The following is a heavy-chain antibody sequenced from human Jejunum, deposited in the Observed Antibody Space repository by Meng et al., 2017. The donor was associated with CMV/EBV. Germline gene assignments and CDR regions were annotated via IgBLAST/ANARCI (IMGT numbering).Heavy chain of an antibody. CDR1: TFNTYT. CDR2: VIPILNMA. Sequence: TFNTYTFNWVRQAPGPGLEWMGRVIPILNMADSAQNFQGRVTIIADRSTSTVYLELTSLRSDDTAVYYYATSTATTSNYRRVWNLWGQGTEVTVSS. V-gene: IGHV1-69*02. D-gene: IGHD1-1*01. CDR3: ATSTATTSNYRRVWNL. J-gene: IGHJ4*02.